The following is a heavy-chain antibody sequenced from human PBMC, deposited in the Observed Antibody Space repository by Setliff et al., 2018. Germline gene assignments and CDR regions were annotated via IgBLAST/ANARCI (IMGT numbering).Heavy chain of an antibody. Sequence: PSETLSLTCQVSDGSINNYYWSWIRQPPGKGPEWFEIISDSGTTTFNPSFRSRVTMSVDTSKNQFSLKLSSVTAADTAVYYCARVGGFPGNYGYFDSWGQGALVTVSS. V-gene: IGHV4-59*01. CDR2: ISDSGTT. D-gene: IGHD1-7*01. J-gene: IGHJ4*02. CDR1: DGSINNYY. CDR3: ARVGGFPGNYGYFDS.